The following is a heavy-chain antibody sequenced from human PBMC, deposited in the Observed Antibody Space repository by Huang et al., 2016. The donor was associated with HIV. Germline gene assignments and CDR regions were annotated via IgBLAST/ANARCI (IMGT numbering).Heavy chain of an antibody. Sequence: EVQLVESGGGLVKPGSSLRVSCEAFGFTFSQVWMSWVRQVPGKGLEWVALIKSKNDGGKTAYAAPVKDRCLISRDNSKSRRYQEMNNWKSDDTATYYCTTWSLTAAGGNWGQGTLVTVSS. V-gene: IGHV3-15*01. CDR3: TTWSLTAAGGN. CDR1: GFTFSQVW. J-gene: IGHJ4*02. D-gene: IGHD6-13*01. CDR2: IKSKNDGGKT.